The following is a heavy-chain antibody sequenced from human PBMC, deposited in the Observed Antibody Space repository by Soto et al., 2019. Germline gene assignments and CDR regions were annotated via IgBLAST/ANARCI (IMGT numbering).Heavy chain of an antibody. Sequence: QITLKESGPTLVKPTQTLTLTCTFSGFSLTTNGEGVGWIRQPPGKALEWLALVYWDDDKRFSPSLKNRLTITKDTSKNQVVLTMTYMDPVDTATYYCVYRRVQIFDFWGQGAPVTVSS. V-gene: IGHV2-5*02. J-gene: IGHJ4*02. CDR3: VYRRVQIFDF. D-gene: IGHD1-1*01. CDR1: GFSLTTNGEG. CDR2: VYWDDDK.